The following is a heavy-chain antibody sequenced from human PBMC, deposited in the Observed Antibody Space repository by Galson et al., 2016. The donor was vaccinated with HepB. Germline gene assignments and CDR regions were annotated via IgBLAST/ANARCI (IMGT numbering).Heavy chain of an antibody. D-gene: IGHD5-18*01. CDR3: AAGGAAMVFDY. J-gene: IGHJ4*02. CDR2: FDSEDGEK. CDR1: GYTVTELS. Sequence: SVKVSCKVSGYTVTELSMHWVRQAPGKGLAWMGGFDSEDGEKIYAQKFQGRVTMTEDTSTDTAYMELSSLRSEDTAVYYCAAGGAAMVFDYWGQGTLVTVSS. V-gene: IGHV1-24*01.